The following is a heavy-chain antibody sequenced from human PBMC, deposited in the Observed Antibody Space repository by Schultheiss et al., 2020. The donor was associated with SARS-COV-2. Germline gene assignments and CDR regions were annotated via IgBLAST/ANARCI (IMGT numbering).Heavy chain of an antibody. D-gene: IGHD6-13*01. CDR1: GGSISSYY. CDR2: IYTSGST. V-gene: IGHV4-4*07. J-gene: IGHJ3*02. CDR3: ARVSSSWYEDAFDI. Sequence: SETLSLTCTVSGGSISSYYWSWIRQPAGKGLEWIGRIYTSGSTNYNPSLKSRVTISVDTSKNQFSLKLSSVTAADTAVYYCARVSSSWYEDAFDIWGQGTMVTVSS.